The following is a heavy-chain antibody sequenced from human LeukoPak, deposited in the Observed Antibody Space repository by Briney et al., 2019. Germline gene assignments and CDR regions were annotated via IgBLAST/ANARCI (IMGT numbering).Heavy chain of an antibody. CDR1: GFTFSSHA. CDR2: IQFDGSNI. CDR3: ATHCSGTSCHRDY. J-gene: IGHJ4*02. D-gene: IGHD2-2*01. V-gene: IGHV3-30*02. Sequence: PGGSLRLSCAASGFTFSSHAMHWVRQAPGKGLECVAFIQFDGSNIYYSGSVKGRFTISRDNSKNTLYLQMNSLRAEDTAVYFCATHCSGTSCHRDYWGQGTLVTVSS.